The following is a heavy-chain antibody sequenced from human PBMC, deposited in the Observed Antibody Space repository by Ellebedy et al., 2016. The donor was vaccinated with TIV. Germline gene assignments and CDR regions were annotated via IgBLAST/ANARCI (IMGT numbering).Heavy chain of an antibody. CDR2: ISYSGAT. D-gene: IGHD4-23*01. CDR1: GGSISSYY. V-gene: IGHV4-59*01. Sequence: SETLSLXXIVSGGSISSYYWSSLRQFPGQGLEWIGYISYSGATNYNPSLRGRVTISLDTSKNQFSLKVTSVTAADTAEYYCARLPYYGSNSRGAVDIWGQGTMVTVSS. CDR3: ARLPYYGSNSRGAVDI. J-gene: IGHJ3*02.